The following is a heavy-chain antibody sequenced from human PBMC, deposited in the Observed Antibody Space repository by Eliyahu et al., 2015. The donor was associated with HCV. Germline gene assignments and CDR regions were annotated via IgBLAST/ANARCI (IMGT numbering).Heavy chain of an antibody. CDR2: IYYSGSI. CDR1: GGSXSSSNW. D-gene: IGHD6-19*01. V-gene: IGHV4-4*02. J-gene: IGHJ3*02. Sequence: QVQLQESGPGLVKPSGTLSLTCGVSGGSXSSSNWWTWVRQPPGKGLEWIGEIYYSGSINSNPSLKSRVTMSVDKSKNQFSLRLDSVTAADTAIYYCARGSGWQVPYHFDIWGQGTMVTVSS. CDR3: ARGSGWQVPYHFDI.